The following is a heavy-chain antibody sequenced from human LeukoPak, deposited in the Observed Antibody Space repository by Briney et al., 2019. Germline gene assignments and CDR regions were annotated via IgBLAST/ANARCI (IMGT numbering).Heavy chain of an antibody. Sequence: EASVKVSCKASGGTFGSYAISWVRQAPGQGLEWMGGIIPIFGTANYAQKFQGRVTITADESTSTAYMELSSLRSEDTAVYYCARGYSSGWYPYYYGMDVWGQGTTVSVSS. D-gene: IGHD6-19*01. CDR2: IIPIFGTA. J-gene: IGHJ6*02. CDR3: ARGYSSGWYPYYYGMDV. CDR1: GGTFGSYA. V-gene: IGHV1-69*13.